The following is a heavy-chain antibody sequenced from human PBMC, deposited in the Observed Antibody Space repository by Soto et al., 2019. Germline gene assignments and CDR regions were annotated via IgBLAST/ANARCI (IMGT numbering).Heavy chain of an antibody. CDR2: INPSGGST. D-gene: IGHD5-12*01. CDR3: ARYPRGVVTNFYYYYGMDV. CDR1: GYTFTSYY. J-gene: IGHJ6*02. V-gene: IGHV1-46*01. Sequence: ASVKVSCKASGYTFTSYYMHWVRQAPGQGLDWMGIINPSGGSTSYAQKFQGRVTMTRDTSTSTVYMELSSLRSEDTAVYYCARYPRGVVTNFYYYYGMDVWGQGTTVTVSS.